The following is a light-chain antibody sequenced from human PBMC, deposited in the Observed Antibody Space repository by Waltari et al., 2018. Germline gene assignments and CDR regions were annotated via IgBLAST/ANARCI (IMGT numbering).Light chain of an antibody. Sequence: SVLTQPPSASGAPGQRVTISCSGSSPHIGSHSVYWYQQLPGTAPKLLIYTDDQRAAGVPDRVSASKSGTSASLAISGLRSEDEADYYCAAWDDSPSGHVVFGGGTKLTVL. V-gene: IGLV1-47*02. CDR2: TDD. J-gene: IGLJ2*01. CDR1: SPHIGSHS. CDR3: AAWDDSPSGHVV.